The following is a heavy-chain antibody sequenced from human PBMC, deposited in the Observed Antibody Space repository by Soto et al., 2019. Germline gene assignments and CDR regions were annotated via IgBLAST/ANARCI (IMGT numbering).Heavy chain of an antibody. CDR1: GFTFSSYG. V-gene: IGHV3-33*01. CDR3: ERALTVACSGGSCSYYKYGMDV. Sequence: GGSLRLSCAASGFTFSSYGMHWVRQAPGKGLEWVAVIWYDGSNKYYSDSVNGRFTISRDNSKNTLCLQMNSLRADDKAIYYCERALTVACSGGSCSYYKYGMDVWGQGTTVTVSS. D-gene: IGHD2-15*01. CDR2: IWYDGSNK. J-gene: IGHJ6*02.